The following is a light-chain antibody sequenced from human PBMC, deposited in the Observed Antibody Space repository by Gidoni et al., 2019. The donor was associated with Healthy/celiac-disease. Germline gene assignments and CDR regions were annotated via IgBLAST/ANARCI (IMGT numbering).Light chain of an antibody. CDR3: QQCYSTPIT. J-gene: IGKJ5*01. V-gene: IGKV1-39*01. Sequence: DIQMTQSPSSLSASVGDRVTIPCRASQSISSYLNWYQQKPGKAPKLLIYAASSLQSGVPSRFSGRGSGTDFTLTISSLQPEDFAIYYCQQCYSTPITFGQGTRLEIK. CDR2: AAS. CDR1: QSISSY.